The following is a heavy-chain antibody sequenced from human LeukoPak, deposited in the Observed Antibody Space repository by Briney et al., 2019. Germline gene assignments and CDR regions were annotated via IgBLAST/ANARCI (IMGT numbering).Heavy chain of an antibody. CDR3: ARDRGMDA. V-gene: IGHV4-30-2*01. CDR1: GGSISSGGYS. CDR2: IYHSGST. Sequence: SQTLSLTCAVSGGSISSGGYSWSWIRQPPGKGLEWIGYIYHSGSTYYNPSLKSRVTISVDRSKNQFSLKLSSVTAADTAVYYCARDRGMDAWGHGTTVTVSS. J-gene: IGHJ6*02.